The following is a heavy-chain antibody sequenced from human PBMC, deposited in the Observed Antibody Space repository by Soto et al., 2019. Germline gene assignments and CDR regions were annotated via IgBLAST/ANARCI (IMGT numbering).Heavy chain of an antibody. CDR1: GFTFSSYS. CDR2: ISSSSSYI. V-gene: IGHV3-21*01. J-gene: IGHJ3*02. CDR3: ARDLPLGGGSYAAFDI. Sequence: GGSLRLSCAASGFTFSSYSMNWVRQAPGKGLEWVSSISSSSSYIYYADSVKGRFTISRDNAKNSLYLQMNSLRAEDTAVYYCARDLPLGGGSYAAFDIWGQGTMVTVSS. D-gene: IGHD1-26*01.